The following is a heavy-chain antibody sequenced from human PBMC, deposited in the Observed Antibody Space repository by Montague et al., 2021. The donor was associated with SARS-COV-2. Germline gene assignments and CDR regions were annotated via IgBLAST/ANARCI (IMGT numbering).Heavy chain of an antibody. CDR1: GSSISSSSYY. D-gene: IGHD2-2*01. J-gene: IGHJ6*02. Sequence: SETLSLTCTVSGSSISSSSYYWGWIRQPPGKGLEWIGSIYYSGSTYYNPSLKSRVTISVDTSKNQFSLKLSSVTAADTAVYYCARSPIGYCSSTSCYADYYYGMYFWGQGTTVIVSS. V-gene: IGHV4-39*01. CDR3: ARSPIGYCSSTSCYADYYYGMYF. CDR2: IYYSGST.